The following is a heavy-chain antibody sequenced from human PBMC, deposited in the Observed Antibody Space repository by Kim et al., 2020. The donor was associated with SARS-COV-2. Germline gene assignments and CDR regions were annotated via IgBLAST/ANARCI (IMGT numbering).Heavy chain of an antibody. V-gene: IGHV1-69*13. CDR2: IIPIFGTA. CDR3: ARTPDCGGDCYSPYTRYYFDY. CDR1: GGTFSSYA. J-gene: IGHJ4*02. D-gene: IGHD2-21*01. Sequence: ASVKVSCKASGGTFSSYAISWVRQAPGQGLEWMGGIIPIFGTANYAQKFQGRVTITADESTSTAYMELSSLRSEDTAVYYCARTPDCGGDCYSPYTRYYFDYWGQGTLVTVSS.